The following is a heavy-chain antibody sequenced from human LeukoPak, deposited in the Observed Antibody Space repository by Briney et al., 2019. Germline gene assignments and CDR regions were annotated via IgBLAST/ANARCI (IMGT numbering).Heavy chain of an antibody. V-gene: IGHV1-8*01. CDR1: GYTFTSYD. CDR2: MNPNSGNT. J-gene: IGHJ3*02. CDR3: ATIYSMVRGVITDAFDI. D-gene: IGHD3-10*01. Sequence: ASVKVSCKASGYTFTSYDINWVRQATGQGLEWMGWMNPNSGNTGYAQKFQGRVTMTRNTSISTAYMELSSLRSEDTAVYYCATIYSMVRGVITDAFDIWGQGTMVTVSS.